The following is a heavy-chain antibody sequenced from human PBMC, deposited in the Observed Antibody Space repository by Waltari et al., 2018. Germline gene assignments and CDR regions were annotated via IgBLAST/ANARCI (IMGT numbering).Heavy chain of an antibody. V-gene: IGHV3-7*01. CDR1: GFTFSSYW. D-gene: IGHD5-18*01. CDR3: ARVEYSYGPNFDY. J-gene: IGHJ4*02. Sequence: EVQLVESGGGLVQPGGSLRLSCAASGFTFSSYWMRWVRQAPGKGLEWVANIKQDGSEKYYVDSVKGRFTISRDNAKNSLYLQMNSLRAEDTAVYYCARVEYSYGPNFDYWGQGTLVTVSS. CDR2: IKQDGSEK.